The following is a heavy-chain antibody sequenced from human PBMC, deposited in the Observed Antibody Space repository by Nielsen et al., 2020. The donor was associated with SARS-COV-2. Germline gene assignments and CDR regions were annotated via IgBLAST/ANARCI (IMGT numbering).Heavy chain of an antibody. J-gene: IGHJ4*02. V-gene: IGHV3-30*04. D-gene: IGHD6-19*01. Sequence: GGSLRLSCAASGFTFSSYAMHWVRQAPGKGLEWVAVISYDGSNKYYADSVKGRFTISRDNSKNTLYLQMNSLRAEDTAVYYCARDDRSAVAGSSFDYWGQGTLVTVSS. CDR2: ISYDGSNK. CDR1: GFTFSSYA. CDR3: ARDDRSAVAGSSFDY.